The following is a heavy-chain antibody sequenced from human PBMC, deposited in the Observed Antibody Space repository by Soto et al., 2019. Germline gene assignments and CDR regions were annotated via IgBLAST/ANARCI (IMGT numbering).Heavy chain of an antibody. CDR3: ARDYGSGSYYTFDY. J-gene: IGHJ4*02. CDR1: GGSISYYY. CDR2: IYSSGST. D-gene: IGHD3-10*01. Sequence: SETLSLTCTVSGGSISYYYWNWIRQPAGKGLEWIGRIYSSGSTNYNPSLKSRVSMSIDTSKNQFSLKVRAVTAADTAVYYCARDYGSGSYYTFDYWGQGTQFTVSS. V-gene: IGHV4-4*07.